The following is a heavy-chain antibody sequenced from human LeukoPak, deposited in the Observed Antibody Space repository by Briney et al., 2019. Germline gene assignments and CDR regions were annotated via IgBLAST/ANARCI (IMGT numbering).Heavy chain of an antibody. D-gene: IGHD1-26*01. CDR1: GGSISSYY. J-gene: IGHJ4*02. CDR3: ARKRTGWGAEFDY. V-gene: IGHV4-59*01. CDR2: IYYSGST. Sequence: SETLSLTCTVSGGSISSYYWSWIRQPPGKGLEWIGYIYYSGSTNYNPSLKSRVTISVDTSKNQFSLKLSSVTAADTAVYYCARKRTGWGAEFDYWGQGTLVTVSS.